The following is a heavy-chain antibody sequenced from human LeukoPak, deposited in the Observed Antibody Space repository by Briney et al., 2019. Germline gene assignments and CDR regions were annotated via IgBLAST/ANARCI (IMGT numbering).Heavy chain of an antibody. CDR2: IYASGST. Sequence: IPSQTLSLTCTVSGGSINSGTYYWSWIRQPAGRGLEWIGRIYASGSTNYNPSLKSRVTISVDTSKNQFSLKLSSVTAADTAVYYCARAYCSSSTCYTWDAFNIWGQGTMVTVSS. J-gene: IGHJ3*02. CDR3: ARAYCSSSTCYTWDAFNI. CDR1: GGSINSGTYY. V-gene: IGHV4-61*02. D-gene: IGHD2-2*02.